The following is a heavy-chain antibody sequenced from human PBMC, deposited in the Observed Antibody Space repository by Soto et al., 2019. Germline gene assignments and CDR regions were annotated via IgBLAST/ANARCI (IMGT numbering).Heavy chain of an antibody. Sequence: QVQLVQSGAEVKKPGASVKVSCKASGYTFTSYYMHWVRQAPGQGLEWMRIINPSGGSTSYAQKFQGRVTMTRDTSTSTVYMELSSLRSEDTAVYYCARSIAAAGSYYYGMDVWGQGTTVTVSS. CDR1: GYTFTSYY. J-gene: IGHJ6*02. D-gene: IGHD6-13*01. CDR2: INPSGGST. V-gene: IGHV1-46*01. CDR3: ARSIAAAGSYYYGMDV.